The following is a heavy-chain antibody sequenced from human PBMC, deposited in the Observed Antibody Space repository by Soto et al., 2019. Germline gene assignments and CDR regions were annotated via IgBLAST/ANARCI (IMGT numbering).Heavy chain of an antibody. Sequence: ASLKVACKAVRYTLSNVYIDCLRQAPGQGLEWMGIINPSGGSTTYPQKFQGRVTMTRDTSTSTVHMELITLRSEDTSVYYCARSQVARPLDVWGPGTTVTVYS. J-gene: IGHJ6*02. CDR3: ARSQVARPLDV. D-gene: IGHD5-12*01. CDR2: INPSGGST. V-gene: IGHV1-46*01. CDR1: RYTLSNVY.